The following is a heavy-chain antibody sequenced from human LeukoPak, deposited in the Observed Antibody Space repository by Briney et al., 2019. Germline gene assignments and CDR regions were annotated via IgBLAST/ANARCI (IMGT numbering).Heavy chain of an antibody. CDR1: GYSLNNYW. Sequence: GESLKISCKGSGYSLNNYWIGWVRQMPGRGLGWMGIISPSDSNTRYSPSFQGQVTFSADNSIATAYLQWSSLEASDTAMYYCARLPRSGDSCYHFDFWGQGTLVTVSS. CDR3: ARLPRSGDSCYHFDF. CDR2: ISPSDSNT. J-gene: IGHJ4*02. V-gene: IGHV5-51*01. D-gene: IGHD2-15*01.